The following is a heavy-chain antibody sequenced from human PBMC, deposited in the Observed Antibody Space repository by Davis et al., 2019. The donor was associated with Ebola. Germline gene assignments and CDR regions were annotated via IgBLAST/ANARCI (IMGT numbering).Heavy chain of an antibody. CDR3: AKNHDYYGSGSYYMVVDY. CDR2: ISYDGSNK. D-gene: IGHD3-10*01. J-gene: IGHJ4*02. CDR1: GFTFSSYA. V-gene: IGHV3-30-3*02. Sequence: PGGSLRLSCAASGFTFSSYAMHWVRQAPGKGLEWVAVISYDGSNKYYADSVKGRFTISRDNSKNTLYLQMNSLRAEDTAVYYCAKNHDYYGSGSYYMVVDYWGQGTLVTVSS.